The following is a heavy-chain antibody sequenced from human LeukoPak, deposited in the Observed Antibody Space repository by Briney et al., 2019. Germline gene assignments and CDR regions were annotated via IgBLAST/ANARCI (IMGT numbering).Heavy chain of an antibody. J-gene: IGHJ6*03. CDR1: GFTFSSYS. V-gene: IGHV3-21*01. Sequence: GGSLRLSCAASGFTFSSYSMNWVRQAPGKGLEWVSSISSSSYYIYYADSVKGRFTISRDNAKNSLYLQMNSLRAEDTAVYYCARVVYIPYYYYYMDVWGKGTTVTISS. CDR2: ISSSSYYI. CDR3: ARVVYIPYYYYYMDV. D-gene: IGHD2-21*01.